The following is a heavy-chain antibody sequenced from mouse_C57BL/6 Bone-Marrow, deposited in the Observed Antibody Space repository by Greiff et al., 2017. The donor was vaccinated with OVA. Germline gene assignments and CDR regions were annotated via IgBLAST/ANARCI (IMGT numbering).Heavy chain of an antibody. D-gene: IGHD2-1*01. CDR2: IYPGSGST. V-gene: IGHV1-55*01. CDR1: GYTFTSYW. CDR3: ARGYGNPVDY. J-gene: IGHJ2*01. Sequence: QVQLQQSGAELVKPGASVKMSCKASGYTFTSYWINWVKQRPGQGLEWIGDIYPGSGSTNYNEKFKSKATLTVDTASSTAYMQLSSLTSEDSAVYYCARGYGNPVDYWGQGTTLTVSS.